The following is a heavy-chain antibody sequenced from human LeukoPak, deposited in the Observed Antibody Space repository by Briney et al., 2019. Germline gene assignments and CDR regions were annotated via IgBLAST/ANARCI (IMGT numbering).Heavy chain of an antibody. CDR2: ISGGGGST. CDR1: GFTFTSYS. CDR3: AKGGKWDVTPFDY. D-gene: IGHD1-26*01. V-gene: IGHV3-23*01. J-gene: IGHJ4*02. Sequence: GGSLRLSCAASGFTFTSYSMNWVRQAPGKGLEWVSTISGGGGSTYYADSVEGRFTISRDNSKNTLCLQVNSLRAEDTAVYYCAKGGKWDVTPFDYWGQGTLVTVSS.